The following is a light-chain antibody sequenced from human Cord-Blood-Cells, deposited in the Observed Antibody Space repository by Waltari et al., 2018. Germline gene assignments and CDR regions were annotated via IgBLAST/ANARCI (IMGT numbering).Light chain of an antibody. J-gene: IGLJ1*01. V-gene: IGLV2-23*01. CDR1: SSDVGSYNL. CDR2: EGS. Sequence: QSALTQPASVSGSPGQSITISCTGTSSDVGSYNLVSWYQQHPGKAPKRMLYEGSKRHSGVCTRFSGSKAHNTASLTVSGLQAEDEADYYCCSYAGSSTYVFGTGTKVTVL. CDR3: CSYAGSSTYV.